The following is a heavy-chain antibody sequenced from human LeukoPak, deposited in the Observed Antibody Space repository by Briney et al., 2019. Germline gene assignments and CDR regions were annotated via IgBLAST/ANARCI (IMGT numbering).Heavy chain of an antibody. V-gene: IGHV3-30-3*01. CDR2: ISYDGSNK. CDR1: GFTFSSYA. Sequence: GGSLRLSCAASGFTFSSYAMHWVRQAPGKGLEWVAVISYDGSNKYYADSVKGRFTISRDNSKNTLYLQMNSLRAEDTAVYYCARDTSGLDYWGQGTLVTVSS. J-gene: IGHJ4*02. D-gene: IGHD3-3*01. CDR3: ARDTSGLDY.